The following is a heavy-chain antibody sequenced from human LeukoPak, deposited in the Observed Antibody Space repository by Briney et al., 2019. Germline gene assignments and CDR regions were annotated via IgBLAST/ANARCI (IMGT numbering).Heavy chain of an antibody. V-gene: IGHV3-30*18. CDR1: GFTFSTYW. J-gene: IGHJ4*02. D-gene: IGHD5-12*01. CDR3: AKRSGYGFDY. Sequence: PGGALRLSCAASGFTFSTYWMHWVRQAPGKGLEWVAVISYDGSNKYYADSVKGRFTISRDNSKNTLSLQMNSLRPEDTAVYYCAKRSGYGFDYWGQGTLVTVSS. CDR2: ISYDGSNK.